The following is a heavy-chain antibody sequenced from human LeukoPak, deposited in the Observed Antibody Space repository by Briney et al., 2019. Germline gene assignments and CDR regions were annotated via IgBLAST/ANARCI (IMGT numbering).Heavy chain of an antibody. CDR2: ISSSGGTM. J-gene: IGHJ4*02. V-gene: IGHV3-11*01. Sequence: GGSLRLSCAASGFTFNDYYMSWIREAPGKGLEWVSYISSSGGTMYYADSVKGRFTISRDNAKNSLYLQINSLRAEDTAVYYCARRSSGWDVDYWGQGALVTVSS. D-gene: IGHD6-19*01. CDR3: ARRSSGWDVDY. CDR1: GFTFNDYY.